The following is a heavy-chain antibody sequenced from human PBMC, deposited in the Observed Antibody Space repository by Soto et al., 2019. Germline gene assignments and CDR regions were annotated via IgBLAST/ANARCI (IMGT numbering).Heavy chain of an antibody. V-gene: IGHV1-3*01. CDR1: GYTFTNYA. CDR2: INAGNGNT. D-gene: IGHD6-13*01. Sequence: ASVKVSCKASGYTFTNYAMHWVRQAPGRRLEWMGWINAGNGNTKYSQKFQGRVTITRDTSASTAYMELSSLRSEDTAVYYCASSNIAAAPYGMDVWGQGTTVTVSS. CDR3: ASSNIAAAPYGMDV. J-gene: IGHJ6*02.